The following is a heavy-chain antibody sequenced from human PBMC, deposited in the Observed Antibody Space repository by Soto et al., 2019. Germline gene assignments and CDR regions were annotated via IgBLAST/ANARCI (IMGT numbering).Heavy chain of an antibody. CDR3: AKALLYSSSLDYGMDV. D-gene: IGHD6-13*01. CDR1: GFTFSSYA. Sequence: GGSLRLSCAAAGFTFSSYAMSWVRQAPGKGLEWVSAISGSGGSTYYADSVKGRFTISRDNSKNTLYLQMNSLRAEDTAVYYCAKALLYSSSLDYGMDVWGQGTTVTV. CDR2: ISGSGGST. V-gene: IGHV3-23*01. J-gene: IGHJ6*02.